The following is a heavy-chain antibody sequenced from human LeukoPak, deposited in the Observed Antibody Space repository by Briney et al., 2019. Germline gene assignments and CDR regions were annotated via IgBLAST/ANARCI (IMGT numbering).Heavy chain of an antibody. D-gene: IGHD2-15*01. CDR3: ARFDI. CDR1: GFTFSSYW. CDR2: IKQDGSEK. J-gene: IGHJ4*02. Sequence: GGSLRLSCAASGFTFSSYWVNWVRQAPGKGLEWVANIKQDGSEKYYVDSVKGRFTISRDNAKNSVYLQMNSLRAEDTAVYYCARFDIWGQGTLVTVSS. V-gene: IGHV3-7*01.